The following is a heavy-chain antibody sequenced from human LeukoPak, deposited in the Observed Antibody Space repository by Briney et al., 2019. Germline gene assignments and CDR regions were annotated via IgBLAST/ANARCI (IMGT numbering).Heavy chain of an antibody. D-gene: IGHD3-16*02. CDR3: TTLYRVDP. Sequence: GGSLRLSCTASGFPFINAWMSWVRQAPGKGLEWVGRIKNNADGGTTDYAAPVKGRFTISRDDSKNTLYLQMNSLKTEDTAVYYCTTLYRVDPWGQGTLVTVSS. CDR2: IKNNADGGTT. CDR1: GFPFINAW. V-gene: IGHV3-15*01. J-gene: IGHJ5*02.